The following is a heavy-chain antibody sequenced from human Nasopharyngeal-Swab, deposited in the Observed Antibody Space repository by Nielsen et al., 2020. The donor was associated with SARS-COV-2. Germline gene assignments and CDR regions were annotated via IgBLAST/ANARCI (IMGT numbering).Heavy chain of an antibody. Sequence: SETLSLTCAVYGGSFSGYYWSWIRQPPGKGLAWIGEINHSGSTNYNPSLKSRVTISVDTSKNQFSLKLSSVTAADTAVYYCATGRTDYFDYWGQGTLVTVSS. J-gene: IGHJ4*02. CDR1: GGSFSGYY. D-gene: IGHD1-14*01. V-gene: IGHV4-34*01. CDR2: INHSGST. CDR3: ATGRTDYFDY.